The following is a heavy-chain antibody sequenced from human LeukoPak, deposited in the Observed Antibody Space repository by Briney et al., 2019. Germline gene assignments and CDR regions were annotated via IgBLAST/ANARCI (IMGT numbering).Heavy chain of an antibody. CDR2: INHSGST. CDR3: ARRSYNSPFRY. Sequence: SETLSLTCAVYGGSFSGYYWSWIRQPPGKGLEWIGEINHSGSTNYNPSLKSRVTISVDTSKNQFSLKLSSVTAADTAVYYCARRSYNSPFRYWGQGTLVTVSS. V-gene: IGHV4-34*01. J-gene: IGHJ4*02. CDR1: GGSFSGYY. D-gene: IGHD5-24*01.